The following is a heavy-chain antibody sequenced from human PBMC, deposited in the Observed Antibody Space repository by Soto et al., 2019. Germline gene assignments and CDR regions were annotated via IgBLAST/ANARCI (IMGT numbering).Heavy chain of an antibody. V-gene: IGHV3-21*02. Sequence: EAQLVESGGGLVKRGESLRLSCVASGFRMSLYSISWVRQAPGKGLQWVASISSSSNYIFYDDSVKGRIIVSRDNANNSVFLQLATLGDDDCAVYDCALFAAARQSARALNVWGQGTTVSVSS. CDR3: ALFAAARQSARALNV. CDR1: GFRMSLYS. CDR2: ISSSSNYI. J-gene: IGHJ3*01. D-gene: IGHD6-25*01.